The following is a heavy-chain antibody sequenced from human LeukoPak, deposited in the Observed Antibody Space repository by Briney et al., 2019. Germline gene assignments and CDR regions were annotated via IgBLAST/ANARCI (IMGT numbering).Heavy chain of an antibody. J-gene: IGHJ4*02. D-gene: IGHD3-3*01. Sequence: SETLSLTCAVYGGSFSGYYWSWIRQPPRKGLEWIGEINHSGSTNYNPSLKSRVTISVDTSKNQFSLKLSSVTAADTAVYYCARGRAVRRFWSGYHYFDYWGQGTLVTVPS. V-gene: IGHV4-34*01. CDR2: INHSGST. CDR1: GGSFSGYY. CDR3: ARGRAVRRFWSGYHYFDY.